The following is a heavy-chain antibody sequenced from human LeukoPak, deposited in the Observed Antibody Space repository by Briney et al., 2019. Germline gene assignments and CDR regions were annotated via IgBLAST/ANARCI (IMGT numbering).Heavy chain of an antibody. D-gene: IGHD2-2*01. CDR1: GFTFRSYW. CDR3: ARGRYCSSTSCHYFDY. CDR2: INSDGSRT. Sequence: GGSLRLSCAASGFTFRSYWMHWVRQAPGKGLVWVSRINSDGSRTNYADSVKGRFTISRDNAKNSLYLQMNSLRAEDTAVYYCARGRYCSSTSCHYFDYWGQGTLVTVSS. V-gene: IGHV3-74*01. J-gene: IGHJ4*02.